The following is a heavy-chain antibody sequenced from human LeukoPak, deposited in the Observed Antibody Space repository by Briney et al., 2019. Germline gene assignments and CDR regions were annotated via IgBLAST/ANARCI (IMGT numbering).Heavy chain of an antibody. CDR1: GYTLTELS. CDR2: FDPEDGET. V-gene: IGHV1-24*01. J-gene: IGHJ5*02. Sequence: ASVKVACKVSGYTLTELSMHWVRQAPGKGLEWMGGFDPEDGETIYAQKFQGRVTMTEDTSTDTAYMELSSLRSEDTAVYYCATAHLYCSGGSCYSNWFDPWGQGTLVTVSS. CDR3: ATAHLYCSGGSCYSNWFDP. D-gene: IGHD2-15*01.